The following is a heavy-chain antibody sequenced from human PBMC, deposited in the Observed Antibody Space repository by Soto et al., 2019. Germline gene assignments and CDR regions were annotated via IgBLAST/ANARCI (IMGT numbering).Heavy chain of an antibody. V-gene: IGHV3-30*09. CDR3: ARDRHRSGWDPYYPPFAMDV. J-gene: IGHJ6*02. Sequence: QVQLVESGGGVVQPGRSLRLSCAASGFTFNTYALHWVRQAPGKGLEWVAVISYDGKSKYYGDSMKGRFDISRDNPKNTLYLEMNRVRPEDAAVYYCARDRHRSGWDPYYPPFAMDVWGQGTTVIVSS. CDR1: GFTFNTYA. CDR2: ISYDGKSK. D-gene: IGHD6-19*01.